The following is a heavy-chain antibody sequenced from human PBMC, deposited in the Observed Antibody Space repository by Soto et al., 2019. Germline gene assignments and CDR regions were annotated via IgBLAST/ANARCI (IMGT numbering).Heavy chain of an antibody. Sequence: PSETLSLTCAVSGGSISSSNWWSWVRQPPGKGLEWIGEIYHSGSTNYNPSLKSRVTISVDKSKNQFSLKLSSVTAADTAVYYCAQLIGSLYGSGIGLNAFDIWGQGTMVTVSS. J-gene: IGHJ3*02. CDR3: AQLIGSLYGSGIGLNAFDI. V-gene: IGHV4-4*02. CDR1: GGSISSSNW. CDR2: IYHSGST. D-gene: IGHD3-10*01.